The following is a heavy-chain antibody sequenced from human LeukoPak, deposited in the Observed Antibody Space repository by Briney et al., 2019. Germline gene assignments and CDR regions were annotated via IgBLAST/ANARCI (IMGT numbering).Heavy chain of an antibody. D-gene: IGHD6-6*01. CDR2: VPYSGST. Sequence: SETPSLTCTVSGVSISSGHYFWAWIRQPPGRRLECIASVPYSGSTYYDPSFNGRVTLSVDTSKNQFSLRLNSVTAADTAVYYCARHPIEFGGSSGAFDIWAPGAMVTVSS. J-gene: IGHJ3*02. CDR3: ARHPIEFGGSSGAFDI. V-gene: IGHV4-39*07. CDR1: GVSISSGHYF.